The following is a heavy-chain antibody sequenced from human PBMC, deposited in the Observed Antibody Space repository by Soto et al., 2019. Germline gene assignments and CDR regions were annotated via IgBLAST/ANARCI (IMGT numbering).Heavy chain of an antibody. CDR3: ATHAYFTSLVVAASYPDY. CDR1: GYSFTSYW. CDR2: IYPGDSDT. Sequence: GESLKISCKGSGYSFTSYWIGWVRQMPGKGLEWMGIIYPGDSDTRYSPSFQGQVTISADKSISTAYLQWSSLKASDTAMYYCATHAYFTSLVVAASYPDYLGQGTLVTV. J-gene: IGHJ4*02. D-gene: IGHD2-15*01. V-gene: IGHV5-51*01.